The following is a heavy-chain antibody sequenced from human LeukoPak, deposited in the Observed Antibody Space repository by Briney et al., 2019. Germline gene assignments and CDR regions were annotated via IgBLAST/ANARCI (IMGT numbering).Heavy chain of an antibody. CDR1: GYTFTSYG. CDR2: ISTYNGHT. J-gene: IGHJ4*02. D-gene: IGHD6-6*01. V-gene: IGHV1-18*01. Sequence: ASVKVSCKASGYTFTSYGISWVRQPPGQGLEWMGWISTYNGHTNYARKVQGRVTMTTDTSTSTVYMELSSLRSDDTAVYYCARTAARRFDYWGQGTLVTVSS. CDR3: ARTAARRFDY.